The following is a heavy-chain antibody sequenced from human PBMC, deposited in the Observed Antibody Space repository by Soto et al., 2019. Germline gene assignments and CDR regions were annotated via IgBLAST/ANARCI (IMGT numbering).Heavy chain of an antibody. CDR2: INTDGNIT. J-gene: IGHJ4*02. CDR3: ARDTDGLHY. Sequence: QPGGSLRLSCAASGLIFSNYKMHWVRQAPGKGLVWVSRINTDGNITDYADSVKGRITVSRDNPKNTLYLQMNSLRAEDTAVYYCARDTDGLHYWGQGTLVTVSS. V-gene: IGHV3-74*01. CDR1: GLIFSNYK.